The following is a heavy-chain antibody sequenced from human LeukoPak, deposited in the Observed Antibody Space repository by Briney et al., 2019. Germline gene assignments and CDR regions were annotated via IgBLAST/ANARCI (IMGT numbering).Heavy chain of an antibody. D-gene: IGHD2-8*01. CDR2: IYYSGST. V-gene: IGHV4-39*01. Sequence: SENLSLTCTVSGGSISSSSYYWGWIRQPPGKGLEWIGSIYYSGSTYYNPSLKSRVTISVDTSKNQFSLKLSSVTAADTAVYYCARRNVLMVYAIGYWGQGTLVTVSS. J-gene: IGHJ4*02. CDR3: ARRNVLMVYAIGY. CDR1: GGSISSSSYY.